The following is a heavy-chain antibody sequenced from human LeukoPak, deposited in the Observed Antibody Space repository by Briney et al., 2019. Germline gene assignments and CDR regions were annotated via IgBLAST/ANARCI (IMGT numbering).Heavy chain of an antibody. D-gene: IGHD6-13*01. CDR3: AKDQAAAATNYYYYYMDV. J-gene: IGHJ6*03. CDR1: GFTFSSYW. Sequence: GGSLRLSCAASGFTFSSYWMSWVRQAPGKGLEWVANIKQDGIEKYYVDSVKGRFTISRDNAKNSLYLQMNSLRAEDTAVYYCAKDQAAAATNYYYYYMDVWGKGTTVTISS. V-gene: IGHV3-7*01. CDR2: IKQDGIEK.